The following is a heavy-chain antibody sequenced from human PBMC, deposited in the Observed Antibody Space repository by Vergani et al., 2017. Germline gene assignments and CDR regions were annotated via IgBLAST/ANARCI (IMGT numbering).Heavy chain of an antibody. Sequence: QVQLVQSGAEVKKPGSSVKVSCKASGGTFSSYAISWVRQAPGQGLEWMGRIIPIFGTANYAQKFQGRVTITADESTSTAYMELSSLRSEDTAVYYCARDAYYYDSSGYYSTQAFDIWGQGTTVTVSS. CDR3: ARDAYYYDSSGYYSTQAFDI. CDR1: GGTFSSYA. D-gene: IGHD3-22*01. CDR2: IIPIFGTA. V-gene: IGHV1-69*18. J-gene: IGHJ3*02.